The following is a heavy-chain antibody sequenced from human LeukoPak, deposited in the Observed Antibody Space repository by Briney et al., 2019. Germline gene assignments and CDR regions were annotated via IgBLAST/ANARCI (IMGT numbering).Heavy chain of an antibody. D-gene: IGHD3-9*01. V-gene: IGHV3-23*01. Sequence: GGTLRLSCAASGFTFSSYGMSWVRQAPGKGLEWVSAISGSGGSTYYADSVKGRFTISRDNSKNTLYLQMNSLRAEDTAVYYYAKVDNDILTGYYMSGYFDYWGQGTLGTVSS. CDR1: GFTFSSYG. CDR2: ISGSGGST. CDR3: AKVDNDILTGYYMSGYFDY. J-gene: IGHJ4*02.